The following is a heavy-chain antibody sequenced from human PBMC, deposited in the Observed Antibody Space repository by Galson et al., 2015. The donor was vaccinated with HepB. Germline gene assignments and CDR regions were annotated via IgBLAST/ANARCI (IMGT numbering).Heavy chain of an antibody. Sequence: SLRLSCAASGFIVNGTYLSWVRQAPGKGLAWVSPIEGGGITYYADAVQGRFTISRDDSTNTVYLQMNRLRGEDTAVYFCATGTVGGPRLDNWGQGTVVTVSS. CDR2: IEGGGIT. V-gene: IGHV3-53*01. CDR1: GFIVNGTY. D-gene: IGHD6-19*01. CDR3: ATGTVGGPRLDN. J-gene: IGHJ4*02.